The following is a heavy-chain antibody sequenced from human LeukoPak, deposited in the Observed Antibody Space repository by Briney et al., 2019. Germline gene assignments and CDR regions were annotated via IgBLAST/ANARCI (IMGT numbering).Heavy chain of an antibody. D-gene: IGHD3-10*02. V-gene: IGHV3-48*03. J-gene: IGHJ6*04. Sequence: GGSLRLSCAASGFTFSSYEMNWLRQAPGKGLEWVSYISSSGSTIYYADSVKGRFTISRDNAKDSLYLQMNSLRAEDTAVYYCAELGITMIGGVWGKGTTVTISS. CDR2: ISSSGSTI. CDR3: AELGITMIGGV. CDR1: GFTFSSYE.